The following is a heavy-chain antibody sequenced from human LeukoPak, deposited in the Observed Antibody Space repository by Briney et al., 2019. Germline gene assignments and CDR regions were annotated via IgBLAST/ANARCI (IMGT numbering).Heavy chain of an antibody. CDR2: INPNSGDT. CDR1: GYTFTGYY. J-gene: IGHJ5*02. Sequence: ASVKVSCKASGYTFTGYYMNWVRQAPGQGLEWMGWINPNSGDTNSAQKFQGRVTMTRDTSISTSYMELSRLISDDTAMYYCARGTTPAAGPYKWFDPWGQGTLVTVSS. D-gene: IGHD6-13*01. V-gene: IGHV1-2*02. CDR3: ARGTTPAAGPYKWFDP.